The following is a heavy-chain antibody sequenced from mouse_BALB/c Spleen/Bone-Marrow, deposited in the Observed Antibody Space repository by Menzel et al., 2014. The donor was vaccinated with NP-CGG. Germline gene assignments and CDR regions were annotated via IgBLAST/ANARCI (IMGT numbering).Heavy chain of an antibody. Sequence: EVQGVESGPGLVKLSQSLSLTCTVTGYSITSDYAWNWIQQFPGNKLEWMGYISYSGSTSYNPSLKSRISITRDTSKNQFFLQLNSVTTEDTATYYCAYRYAYWGQGTLVTVSA. CDR1: GYSITSDYA. D-gene: IGHD2-14*01. CDR3: AYRYAY. V-gene: IGHV3-2*02. J-gene: IGHJ3*01. CDR2: ISYSGST.